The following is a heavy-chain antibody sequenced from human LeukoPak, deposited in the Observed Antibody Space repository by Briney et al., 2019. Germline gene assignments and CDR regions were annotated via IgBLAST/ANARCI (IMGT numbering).Heavy chain of an antibody. D-gene: IGHD6-13*01. J-gene: IGHJ3*02. CDR2: ISSSGSTI. V-gene: IGHV3-11*01. CDR3: ASPGIAGNDAFDI. CDR1: GFTFSDYY. Sequence: PGGSLRLSCAASGFTFSDYYMSWIRQAPGKGLEWVSYISSSGSTIYYADSVKGRFTISRDNAKNSLYLQMNSLRAEDTAVYYCASPGIAGNDAFDIWGQGTMVTVSS.